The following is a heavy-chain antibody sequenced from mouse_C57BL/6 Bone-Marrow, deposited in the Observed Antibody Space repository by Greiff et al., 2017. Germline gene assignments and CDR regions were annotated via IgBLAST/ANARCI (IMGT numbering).Heavy chain of an antibody. V-gene: IGHV10-1*01. J-gene: IGHJ4*01. D-gene: IGHD4-1*01. CDR1: GFSFNTYA. CDR3: VRPLLGAMDY. CDR2: IRSKSNNYAT. Sequence: EVHLVESGGGLVQPKGSLKLSCAASGFSFNTYAMNWVRQAPGKGLEWVARIRSKSNNYATYYADSVKDRFTNSRDDSESMLYLQMNNLKTEDTAMYSCVRPLLGAMDYWGQGTSVTVSS.